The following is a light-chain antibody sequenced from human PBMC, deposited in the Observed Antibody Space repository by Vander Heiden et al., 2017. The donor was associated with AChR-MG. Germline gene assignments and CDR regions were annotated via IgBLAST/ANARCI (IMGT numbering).Light chain of an antibody. V-gene: IGLV3-19*01. Sequence: SSGVTQDPAVSVALGQTVRITCQGHSLRSYYTSWYQQKPGQAPVFVISGTDNRPSGIPDRFSGSSSGNTASLTITGAQAEDEADYYCGSRDNSGKHVVFGGGTKLTVL. CDR1: SLRSYY. J-gene: IGLJ2*01. CDR3: GSRDNSGKHVV. CDR2: GTD.